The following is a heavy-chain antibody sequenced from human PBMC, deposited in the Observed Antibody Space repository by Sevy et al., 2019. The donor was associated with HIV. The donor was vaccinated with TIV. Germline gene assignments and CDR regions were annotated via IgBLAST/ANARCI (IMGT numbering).Heavy chain of an antibody. V-gene: IGHV3-53*01. J-gene: IGHJ4*02. Sequence: GGSLRLSCAASGFTVSSNYMSWVRQAPGKGLEWVSVIYSGGSTYYADSVKGRFTISRDNSKNTLYLQMNSLRAEDTAVYYCASPGRIARGGFDYWGQGTLVTVSS. CDR1: GFTVSSNY. D-gene: IGHD6-13*01. CDR2: IYSGGST. CDR3: ASPGRIARGGFDY.